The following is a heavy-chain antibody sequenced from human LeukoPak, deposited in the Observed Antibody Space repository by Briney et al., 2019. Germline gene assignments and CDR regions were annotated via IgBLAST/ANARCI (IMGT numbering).Heavy chain of an antibody. V-gene: IGHV3-23*01. CDR1: ESTFSDYA. CDR3: ARDQWVPTIGDGPDI. Sequence: PGGSLRLSCAASESTFSDYAMTWVRQAPGKGLEWVSTITSSGDRTFYADAVKGRFTISRDNSKNILNLQMNSLRVEDTAVYYCARDQWVPTIGDGPDIWGPGTIVAVSS. D-gene: IGHD5-12*01. CDR2: ITSSGDRT. J-gene: IGHJ3*02.